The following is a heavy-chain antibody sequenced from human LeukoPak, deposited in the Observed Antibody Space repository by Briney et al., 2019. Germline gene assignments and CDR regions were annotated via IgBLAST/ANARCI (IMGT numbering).Heavy chain of an antibody. CDR1: GFTFSSYS. J-gene: IGHJ4*02. CDR3: AREGGIAYYDSSGYSYFDY. Sequence: GGSLRLSCAASGFTFSSYSMNWVRQAPGKGLEWVSSISSSSSYIYYADSVKGRFTTSGDNAKNSLYLQMNSLRAEDTAVYYCAREGGIAYYDSSGYSYFDYWGQGTLVTVSS. D-gene: IGHD3-22*01. CDR2: ISSSSSYI. V-gene: IGHV3-21*01.